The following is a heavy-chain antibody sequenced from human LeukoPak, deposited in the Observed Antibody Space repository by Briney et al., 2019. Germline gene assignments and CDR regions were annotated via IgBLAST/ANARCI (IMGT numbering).Heavy chain of an antibody. V-gene: IGHV1-69*04. CDR1: GGTFSSYA. Sequence: SVKVSCKASGGTFSSYAISWVRQAPGQGLEWMGRIIPILGIANYAQKFQGRVTITADKSTSTAYMELSSLRSEDTAVYYCARDGITMVRGVTIGWLYYFDYWGQGTLVTVSS. D-gene: IGHD3-10*01. J-gene: IGHJ4*02. CDR3: ARDGITMVRGVTIGWLYYFDY. CDR2: IIPILGIA.